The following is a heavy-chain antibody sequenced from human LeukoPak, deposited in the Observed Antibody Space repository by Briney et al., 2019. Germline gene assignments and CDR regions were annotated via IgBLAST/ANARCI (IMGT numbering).Heavy chain of an antibody. D-gene: IGHD3-10*01. Sequence: ALVKVSCKASGYTFTSYGISRVRQAPGQGLEWMRWISAYNGNTNYAQKLQGRVTITADESTSTAYMELSSLRSEDTAVYYCARYYGSGGYYYFMDVWGKGTTVTISS. J-gene: IGHJ6*03. CDR2: ISAYNGNT. V-gene: IGHV1-18*01. CDR1: GYTFTSYG. CDR3: ARYYGSGGYYYFMDV.